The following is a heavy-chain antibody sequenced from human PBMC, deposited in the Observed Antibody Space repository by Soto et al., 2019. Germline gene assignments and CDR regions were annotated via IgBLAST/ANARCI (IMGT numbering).Heavy chain of an antibody. V-gene: IGHV1-18*01. CDR3: ARGGRTLRFLEWLEYYGMDV. CDR2: ISAYNGNT. CDR1: GYTFTSYG. Sequence: QVQLVQSGAEVKKPGASVKVSCKASGYTFTSYGISWVRQAPGQGLEWMGWISAYNGNTNYAQKLQGRLTMTTDTSTSTAYMELRSLRSDDTAVYYCARGGRTLRFLEWLEYYGMDVWGQGTTVTVSS. J-gene: IGHJ6*02. D-gene: IGHD3-3*01.